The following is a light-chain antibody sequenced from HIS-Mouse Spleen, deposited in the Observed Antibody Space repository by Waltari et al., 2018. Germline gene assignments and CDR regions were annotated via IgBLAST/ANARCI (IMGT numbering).Light chain of an antibody. CDR3: AAWDDRLNGYV. CDR1: RSHIVNNA. CDR2: YDD. V-gene: IGLV1-36*01. J-gene: IGLJ1*01. Sequence: QSVLTQPPPVSEAPRPRVTILCYGSRSHIVNNAVTCYQQLPGKAPKLLIYYDDLLPSGVSDRFSGSKSGTSASLAISGLQSEDEADYYCAAWDDRLNGYVFGTGTKVTVL.